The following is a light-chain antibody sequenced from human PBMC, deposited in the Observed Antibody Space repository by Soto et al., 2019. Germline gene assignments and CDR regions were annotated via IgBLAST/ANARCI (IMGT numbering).Light chain of an antibody. CDR3: QQYSSSRT. V-gene: IGKV3-20*01. J-gene: IGKJ1*01. Sequence: LTQKKETLSLSPGERATVSWRASQAVSNKYLTWYQQKPGQPPRLLTYGASSRATGVPDRFSGSGSGTDFTLTITRLEPEDFAMYYCQQYSSSRTFGHGTKV. CDR2: GAS. CDR1: QAVSNKY.